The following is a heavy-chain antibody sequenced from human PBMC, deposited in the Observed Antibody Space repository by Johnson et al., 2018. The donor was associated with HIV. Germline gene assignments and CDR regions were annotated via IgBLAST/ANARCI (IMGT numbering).Heavy chain of an antibody. J-gene: IGHJ3*02. V-gene: IGHV3-43*01. Sequence: LVESGGVVVQPGGSLRLSCAASGFPFDDYTMHWVRQAPGKGLEWVSLISWAGGSTSYADSVKGRFTISRANSKNSLYLQMNSLRTEDTALYYCAKVGGTGAAFDIWGQGTMVTVSS. CDR1: GFPFDDYT. CDR3: AKVGGTGAAFDI. CDR2: ISWAGGST. D-gene: IGHD4-23*01.